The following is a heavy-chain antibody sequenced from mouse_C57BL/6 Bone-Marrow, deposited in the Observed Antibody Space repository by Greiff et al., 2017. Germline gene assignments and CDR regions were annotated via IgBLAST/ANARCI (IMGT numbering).Heavy chain of an antibody. CDR2: IDPSGSYT. D-gene: IGHD2-3*01. V-gene: IGHV1-69*01. Sequence: VQLQQPGAELVMPGASVKLSCKASGYTFTSYWMHWVKQRPGQGLEWIGEIDPSGSYTNYNQKFKGKSTLTVDKSSSTAYMQLSSLTSEDSAVYYCARPIYDGYPWYFDVWGTGTTVTVSS. CDR1: GYTFTSYW. J-gene: IGHJ1*03. CDR3: ARPIYDGYPWYFDV.